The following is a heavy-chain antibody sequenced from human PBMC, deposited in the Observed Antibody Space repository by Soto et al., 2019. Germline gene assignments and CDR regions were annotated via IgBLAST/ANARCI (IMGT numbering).Heavy chain of an antibody. CDR2: INHSGST. J-gene: IGHJ5*02. CDR1: GGSFSGYY. D-gene: IGHD6-13*01. CDR3: ARAPNAAGMWRWFDP. V-gene: IGHV4-34*01. Sequence: SETLSLTCAVYGGSFSGYYWSWVRQPPGKGLEWIGEINHSGSTNYNPSLKSRVTISVDTSKNQFSLKLSSVTAADTAVYYCARAPNAAGMWRWFDPWGQGTLVTVSS.